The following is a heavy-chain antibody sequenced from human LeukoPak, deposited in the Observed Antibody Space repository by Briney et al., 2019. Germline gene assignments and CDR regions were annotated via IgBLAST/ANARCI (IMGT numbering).Heavy chain of an antibody. Sequence: PGGSLRLSCGASGFTFSRYAMSWVRQAPGKGLESVSLISATGSTTYYAESVRGRFTISRDNSKNTLYLQMNTLRVEDTAVYYCARGLEWLTRRHTWFDPWGQGTLVTVSS. CDR1: GFTFSRYA. CDR2: ISATGSTT. CDR3: ARGLEWLTRRHTWFDP. D-gene: IGHD3-3*01. V-gene: IGHV3-23*01. J-gene: IGHJ5*02.